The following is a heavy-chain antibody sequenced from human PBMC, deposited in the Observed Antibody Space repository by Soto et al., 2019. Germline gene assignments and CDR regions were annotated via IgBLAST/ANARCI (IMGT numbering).Heavy chain of an antibody. V-gene: IGHV3-23*01. CDR2: ISASGGST. CDR3: AREVWLLYDFWSGYYPNYYYYGMDV. D-gene: IGHD3-3*01. J-gene: IGHJ6*02. CDR1: GFTFSSYA. Sequence: PGGSLRLSCAASGFTFSSYAMSWVRQAPGKGLEWVSTISASGGSTYHADSVKGRFTISRDNSKNSLYLQMNSLRAEDTAVYYCAREVWLLYDFWSGYYPNYYYYGMDVWGQGTTVTVSS.